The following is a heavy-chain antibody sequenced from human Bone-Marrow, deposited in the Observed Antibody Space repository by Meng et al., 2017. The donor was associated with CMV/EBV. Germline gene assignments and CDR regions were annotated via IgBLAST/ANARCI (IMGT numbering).Heavy chain of an antibody. Sequence: GKSLKLSCAASGFTYSSYAMHWVRQAPGQGLEWVAHIKQDGSEKYYVDSVKGGFTISRYHAKNSLDRQMNSLIAEDTAVYYCARQLGYCRITCCYLDIWFDPWGQGTLVTVSS. CDR2: IKQDGSEK. V-gene: IGHV3-7*01. J-gene: IGHJ5*02. D-gene: IGHD2-2*01. CDR3: ARQLGYCRITCCYLDIWFDP. CDR1: GFTYSSYA.